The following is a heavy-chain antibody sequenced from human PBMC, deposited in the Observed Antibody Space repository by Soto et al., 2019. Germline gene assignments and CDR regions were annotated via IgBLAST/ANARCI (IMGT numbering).Heavy chain of an antibody. CDR3: AKSDMIFWSGYSTKYFDY. V-gene: IGHV3-23*01. Sequence: PGGSLRLSCAASGFTFSSYAMSWVRQAPGKGLEWVSAISGSGGSTYYADSVKGRFTISRDNSKNTLYLQMNSLRAEDTAVYYCAKSDMIFWSGYSTKYFDYWGQGTLVTASS. J-gene: IGHJ4*02. CDR2: ISGSGGST. CDR1: GFTFSSYA. D-gene: IGHD3-3*01.